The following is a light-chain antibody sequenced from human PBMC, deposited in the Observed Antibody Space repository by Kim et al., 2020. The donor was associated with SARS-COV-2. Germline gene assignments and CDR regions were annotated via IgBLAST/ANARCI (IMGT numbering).Light chain of an antibody. V-gene: IGLV3-19*01. CDR3: NSRDSSGKDVV. J-gene: IGLJ2*01. Sequence: ALGKTVRNKSQVDSHRSYYASWYQQKPGQDPVLVIYGKNNRPSGSPDRFSGSSSGNTASLTITGAQAEDEADYYCNSRDSSGKDVVFGGGTQLTVL. CDR1: SHRSYY. CDR2: GKN.